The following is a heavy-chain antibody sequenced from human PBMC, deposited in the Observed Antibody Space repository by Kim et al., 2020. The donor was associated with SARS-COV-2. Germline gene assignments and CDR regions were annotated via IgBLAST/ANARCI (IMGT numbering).Heavy chain of an antibody. D-gene: IGHD2-8*01. Sequence: GGSLRLSCAASGFTFSNYAMRWVRQAPGKGLEWVSVTGGSGGDTNYADSVKGRFTVSRDNSKNTIYLQMSSLRGEDTAVYYCAKDGKNGFDSFHGLDTWGQGTLVTVSS. V-gene: IGHV3-23*01. J-gene: IGHJ5*01. CDR3: AKDGKNGFDSFHGLDT. CDR1: GFTFSNYA. CDR2: TGGSGGDT.